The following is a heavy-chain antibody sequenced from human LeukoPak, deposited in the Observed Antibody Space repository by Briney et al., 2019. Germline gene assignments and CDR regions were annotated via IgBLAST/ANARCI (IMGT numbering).Heavy chain of an antibody. CDR2: ISYDGSNK. J-gene: IGHJ4*02. Sequence: AVISYDGSNKYYADSVKGRFTISRDNSKNTLYLQMNSLRAEDTAVYYCAKAGREDYFDYWGQGTLVTVSS. D-gene: IGHD1-26*01. V-gene: IGHV3-30*18. CDR3: AKAGREDYFDY.